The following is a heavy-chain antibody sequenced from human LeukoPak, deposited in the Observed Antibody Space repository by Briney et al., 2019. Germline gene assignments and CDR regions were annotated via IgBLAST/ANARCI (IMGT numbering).Heavy chain of an antibody. V-gene: IGHV3-49*04. CDR3: TRGLTSHGKKYWFDS. Sequence: PGGSLRLSCRGSGFTFADDAISWVRQAPGKGLEWISLARSRIYGGAPEYAASVKGRFSVSRDDPNDIAYLQMNGLTVEDTGVYYCTRGLTSHGKKYWFDSWGQGTLVTVSS. J-gene: IGHJ5*01. CDR2: ARSRIYGGAP. D-gene: IGHD3-9*01. CDR1: GFTFADDA.